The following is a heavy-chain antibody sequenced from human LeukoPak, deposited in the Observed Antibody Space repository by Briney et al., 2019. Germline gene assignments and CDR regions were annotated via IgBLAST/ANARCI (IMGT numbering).Heavy chain of an antibody. J-gene: IGHJ3*02. CDR2: ISSSSSYI. V-gene: IGHV3-21*01. CDR3: ARLGGLGVYDAFDI. CDR1: GFTFSSYS. Sequence: KTGGSLRLSCTASGFTFSSYSMNWVRQAPGKGLEWASSISSSSSYIYYADSVKGRFTISRDNAKNSLYLQMNSLRAEDTAVYYCARLGGLGVYDAFDIWGQGTMVTVSS. D-gene: IGHD3-16*01.